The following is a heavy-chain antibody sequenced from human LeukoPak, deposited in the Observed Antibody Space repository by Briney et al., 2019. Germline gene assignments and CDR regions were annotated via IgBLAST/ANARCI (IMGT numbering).Heavy chain of an antibody. CDR2: IYYSGRT. Sequence: SETLSLTCTVSGDSISSRTYYWGWIRQPPGKGLEWIGSIYYSGRTYYNPSLKSRVTISVDTSKSQLSLKLRSVTAADTAVFYCARLYEGKRPPDYWGQGILVTVSS. J-gene: IGHJ4*02. D-gene: IGHD2-8*01. CDR1: GDSISSRTYY. CDR3: ARLYEGKRPPDY. V-gene: IGHV4-39*01.